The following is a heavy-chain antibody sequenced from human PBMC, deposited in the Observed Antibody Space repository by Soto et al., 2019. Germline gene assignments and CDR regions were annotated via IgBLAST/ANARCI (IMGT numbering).Heavy chain of an antibody. V-gene: IGHV3-74*01. CDR3: ANEPTGGFWWFDP. D-gene: IGHD3-3*01. Sequence: GGSLRLSCAASGFTFSSYWMHWVRQAPGKGLVWVSRINSDGSSTSYADSVKGRFTISRDNAKNTLYLQMNSLRAEDTAVYYCANEPTGGFWWFDPWGQGTLVTVSS. CDR1: GFTFSSYW. CDR2: INSDGSST. J-gene: IGHJ5*02.